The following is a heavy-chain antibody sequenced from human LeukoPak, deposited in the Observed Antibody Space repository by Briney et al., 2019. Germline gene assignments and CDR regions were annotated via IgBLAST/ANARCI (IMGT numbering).Heavy chain of an antibody. CDR2: INHSGST. Sequence: PSETLSLTCAVYGGSFSGYYWSWIRQPPGKGLEWIGEINHSGSTNYNPSLKSRVTISVDTSKSQFSLKLSSVTAADTAVYYCARGVRHGSGSYRAKNWFDPWGQGTLVTVSS. J-gene: IGHJ5*02. CDR1: GGSFSGYY. D-gene: IGHD3-10*01. V-gene: IGHV4-34*01. CDR3: ARGVRHGSGSYRAKNWFDP.